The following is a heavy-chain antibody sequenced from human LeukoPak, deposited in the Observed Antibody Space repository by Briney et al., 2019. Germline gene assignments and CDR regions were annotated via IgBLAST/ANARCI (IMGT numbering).Heavy chain of an antibody. Sequence: PSETLSLTCTVSGGSITTYYWSWIRQPPGKGLEWIGYIYYSGSTNYNPSLTSRVTISVDTSKNQFSLKLSSVTAADTAVYYCARVNPNSSGYYWDGFDIWGQGTMVTVSS. V-gene: IGHV4-59*01. J-gene: IGHJ3*02. CDR2: IYYSGST. CDR1: GGSITTYY. CDR3: ARVNPNSSGYYWDGFDI. D-gene: IGHD3-22*01.